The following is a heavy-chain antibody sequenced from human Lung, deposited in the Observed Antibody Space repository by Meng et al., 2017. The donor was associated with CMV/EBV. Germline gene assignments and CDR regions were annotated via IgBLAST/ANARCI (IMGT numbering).Heavy chain of an antibody. J-gene: IGHJ4*02. CDR2: ITPILGIA. Sequence: SVXVSXKASGGTFSTYTITWVRQAPGQGLEWMGRITPILGIANYARKFQDRAAITADKSTTIAYMELSSLRSEDTPVYYCAREVLGGSGSYYYDYWGKGTXVNVYS. CDR1: GGTFSTYT. D-gene: IGHD3-10*01. V-gene: IGHV1-69*04. CDR3: AREVLGGSGSYYYDY.